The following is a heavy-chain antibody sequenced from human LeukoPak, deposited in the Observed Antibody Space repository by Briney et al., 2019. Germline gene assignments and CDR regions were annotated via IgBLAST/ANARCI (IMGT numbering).Heavy chain of an antibody. V-gene: IGHV4-31*03. CDR1: GGSISSGGYY. D-gene: IGHD4-17*01. CDR2: IYYSGST. J-gene: IGHJ5*02. CDR3: ARDGLYGDYPNWFDP. Sequence: PSETLSLTCTVSGGSISSGGYYWSWIRQHPGKGLEWIGYIYYSGSTYHNPSLKSRVTISVDTSKNQFSLKLSSVTAADTAVYYCARDGLYGDYPNWFDPWGQGTLVTVSS.